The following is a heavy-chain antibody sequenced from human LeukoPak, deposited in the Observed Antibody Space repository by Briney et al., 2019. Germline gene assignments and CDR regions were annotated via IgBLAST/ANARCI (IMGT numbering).Heavy chain of an antibody. Sequence: GRSLRLSCAASGFTFDDYAMHWVRQAPGKGLEWVSGISWNSGSIGYADSVKGRFTISRDNAKNTLYLQMNSLRAEDAAVYYCARDIDYRDYWGQGTLVTVSS. CDR1: GFTFDDYA. V-gene: IGHV3-9*01. D-gene: IGHD3-9*01. CDR3: ARDIDYRDY. CDR2: ISWNSGSI. J-gene: IGHJ4*02.